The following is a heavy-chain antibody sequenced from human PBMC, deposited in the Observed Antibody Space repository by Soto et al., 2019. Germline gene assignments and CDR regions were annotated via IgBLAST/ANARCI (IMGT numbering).Heavy chain of an antibody. D-gene: IGHD6-19*01. CDR1: GFTFSSYA. Sequence: EVQLLESGGGLVQPGGSQRLSCAASGFTFSSYAMSWVRQGPGKGLEWVTLISGSGGVTDYADSVKGRFTVSRDNSKNTMYLELNSLTAGDTAIYYCAKIHSGSSEDAFDVWGQGTVAPVSS. V-gene: IGHV3-23*01. CDR2: ISGSGGVT. CDR3: AKIHSGSSEDAFDV. J-gene: IGHJ3*01.